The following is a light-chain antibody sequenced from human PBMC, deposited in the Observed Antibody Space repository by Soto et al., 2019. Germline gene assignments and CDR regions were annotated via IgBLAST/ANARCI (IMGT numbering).Light chain of an antibody. V-gene: IGKV1-39*01. CDR2: AAS. J-gene: IGKJ4*01. Sequence: DLQMTQSPSSLSASVGDRVTITCRASQSISIYLNWYQQKPGKAPKFLIYAASSLQSGVPSRFSGSGSGTDFTLTISSLQPEDFATYYCQESYITPLTFGGGTKVEIK. CDR3: QESYITPLT. CDR1: QSISIY.